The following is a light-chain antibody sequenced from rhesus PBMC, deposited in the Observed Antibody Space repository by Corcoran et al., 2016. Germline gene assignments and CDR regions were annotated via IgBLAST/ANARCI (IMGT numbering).Light chain of an antibody. J-gene: IGKJ2*01. V-gene: IGKV1-19*01. CDR3: RQYDDLPYS. CDR1: QGSSSW. Sequence: DIQMTQSPSSLSVSVEDKVTITCLASQGSSSWLAWYQQKPGKAPKPLIYYACSLQSGVPSRFSGSGSGTDYPLTISSPQPEDFATYYCRQYDDLPYSFGQGTKVEIK. CDR2: YAC.